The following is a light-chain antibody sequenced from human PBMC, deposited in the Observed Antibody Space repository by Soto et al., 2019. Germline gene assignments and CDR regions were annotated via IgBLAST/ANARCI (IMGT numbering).Light chain of an antibody. J-gene: IGLJ2*01. CDR2: EVS. Sequence: QSALTQPPSASGSPGQSVTICFTGTSSDVGGYNYVSWYQQHPSKAPQLNIYEVSKPPSGVADRFYGSKSGNTASLTVSGLQDEDEADYYCSSYAGSNNLVFGGGTKLTVL. CDR3: SSYAGSNNLV. CDR1: SSDVGGYNY. V-gene: IGLV2-8*01.